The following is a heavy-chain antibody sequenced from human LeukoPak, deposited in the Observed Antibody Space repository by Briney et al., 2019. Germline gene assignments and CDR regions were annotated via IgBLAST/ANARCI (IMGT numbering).Heavy chain of an antibody. V-gene: IGHV4-61*02. Sequence: SETLSLTCTVSGGSISSGSYYWSWIRQPPGKGLEWIGRIYTSGSTNYNPSLKSRVTISVDTSKNQFSLKLSSVTAADTAVYYCARDRPPRYSSRESWSYFDYWGQGTLVTVSS. CDR2: IYTSGST. J-gene: IGHJ4*02. CDR1: GGSISSGSYY. D-gene: IGHD6-13*01. CDR3: ARDRPPRYSSRESWSYFDY.